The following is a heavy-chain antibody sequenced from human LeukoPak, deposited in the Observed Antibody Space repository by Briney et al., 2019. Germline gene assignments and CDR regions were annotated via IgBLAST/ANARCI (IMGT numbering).Heavy chain of an antibody. CDR1: GYTFTSYG. Sequence: ASVKVSCKASGYTFTSYGISWVRQAPGQGLEWMGWISAYNGNTNYAQNLQGRVTMTTDTSTSIAYMELRSLGSDDTAVYYCARFSIAANWFDPWGQGTLVSVCS. J-gene: IGHJ5*02. CDR3: ARFSIAANWFDP. D-gene: IGHD6-25*01. V-gene: IGHV1-18*01. CDR2: ISAYNGNT.